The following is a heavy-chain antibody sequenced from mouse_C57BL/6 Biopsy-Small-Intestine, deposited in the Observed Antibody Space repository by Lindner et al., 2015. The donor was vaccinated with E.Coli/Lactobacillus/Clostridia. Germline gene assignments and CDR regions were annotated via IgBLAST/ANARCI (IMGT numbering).Heavy chain of an antibody. CDR1: GYSISSGFY. CDR2: ISYDGSD. CDR3: ARGGGNYVAY. J-gene: IGHJ2*01. Sequence: VQLQESGPGLVKPSQSLSLTCSVTGYSISSGFYWNWVRQFPGNKLEWMGYISYDGSDDYNPSLKNRISISRDTSKNQFFLKLNSVTTEDTATYYCARGGGNYVAYWGQGTTLTVSS. V-gene: IGHV3-6*01.